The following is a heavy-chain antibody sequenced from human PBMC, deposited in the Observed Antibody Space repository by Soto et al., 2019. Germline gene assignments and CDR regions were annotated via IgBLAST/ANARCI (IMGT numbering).Heavy chain of an antibody. D-gene: IGHD6-19*01. CDR1: GFTFSSYA. CDR2: ISGSGVRT. Sequence: GGSLRLSCAASGFTFSSYAMTWVRQAPGKGLEWVSAISGSGVRTYYADSVKGRFTISRDNAKNTLYLQMNSLRAEDTAVYYCARDVGNGWLDHWGQGTLVTVSS. J-gene: IGHJ4*02. CDR3: ARDVGNGWLDH. V-gene: IGHV3-23*01.